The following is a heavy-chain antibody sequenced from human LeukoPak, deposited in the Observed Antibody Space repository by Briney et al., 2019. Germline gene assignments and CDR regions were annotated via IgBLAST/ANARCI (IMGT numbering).Heavy chain of an antibody. CDR3: ATSVGGDSYYYYYYYMDV. J-gene: IGHJ6*03. Sequence: GGSLRLSCAASGFTFSNYGMHWVRQAPGKGLEWVAFIRYDGSNKYFADSLKGRFTISRDNSKNTLYLQMNSLRPEDTAVYYCATSVGGDSYYYYYYYMDVWGKGTTVTISS. CDR2: IRYDGSNK. D-gene: IGHD2-21*02. V-gene: IGHV3-30*02. CDR1: GFTFSNYG.